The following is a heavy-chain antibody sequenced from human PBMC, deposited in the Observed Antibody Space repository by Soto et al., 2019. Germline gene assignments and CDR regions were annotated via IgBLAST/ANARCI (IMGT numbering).Heavy chain of an antibody. Sequence: ESGGGVVPPGRSLRLSCAASGFTFSSYGMHWVRQAPGKGLEWVAVIWYDGSNKYYADSVKGRFTISRDNSKNTLYLQMNSLRAEDTAVYYCARLQLGSYYFDYWGQGTLVTVSS. J-gene: IGHJ4*02. CDR2: IWYDGSNK. D-gene: IGHD1-26*01. V-gene: IGHV3-33*01. CDR3: ARLQLGSYYFDY. CDR1: GFTFSSYG.